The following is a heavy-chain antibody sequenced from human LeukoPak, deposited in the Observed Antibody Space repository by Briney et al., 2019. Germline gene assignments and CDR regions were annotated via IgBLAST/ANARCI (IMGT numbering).Heavy chain of an antibody. CDR2: IYYSGST. V-gene: IGHV4-39*07. CDR1: GGSISSSSYY. CDR3: ARDPSYYDILTGLISDDAFDI. J-gene: IGHJ3*02. Sequence: PSETLSLTCTVSGGSISSSSYYWGWIRQPPGKGLEWIGSIYYSGSTYYNPSLKSRVTISVDTSKNQFSLKLSSVTAADTAVYYCARDPSYYDILTGLISDDAFDIWGQGTMVTVSS. D-gene: IGHD3-9*01.